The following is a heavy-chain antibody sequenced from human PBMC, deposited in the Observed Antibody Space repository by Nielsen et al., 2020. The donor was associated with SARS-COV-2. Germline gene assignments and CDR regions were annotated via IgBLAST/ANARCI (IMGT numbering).Heavy chain of an antibody. CDR3: ARDKSDRWFGEDYFDY. Sequence: SLKISCAASGFTFSSYGMHWVRQAPGKGLEWVAVISYDGSNKYYADSVKGRFTISRDNSKNTLYLQMNSLRAEDTAVYYCARDKSDRWFGEDYFDYWGQGTLVTVSS. V-gene: IGHV3-30*03. CDR2: ISYDGSNK. CDR1: GFTFSSYG. D-gene: IGHD3-10*01. J-gene: IGHJ4*02.